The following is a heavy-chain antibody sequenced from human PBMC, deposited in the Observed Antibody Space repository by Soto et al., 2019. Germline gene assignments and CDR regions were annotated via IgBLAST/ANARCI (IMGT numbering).Heavy chain of an antibody. V-gene: IGHV4-61*01. D-gene: IGHD1-26*01. CDR2: IYYSGST. CDR3: ARTSGSSGWFDP. J-gene: IGHJ5*02. Sequence: PSETLSLTCTVSGGSVSSGSYYWSWIRQPPGKGLEWIGYIYYSGSTNYNPSLKSRVTISVDTSKNQFSLKLSSVTAADTAVYYCARTSGSSGWFDPWGQGTLVTVSS. CDR1: GGSVSSGSYY.